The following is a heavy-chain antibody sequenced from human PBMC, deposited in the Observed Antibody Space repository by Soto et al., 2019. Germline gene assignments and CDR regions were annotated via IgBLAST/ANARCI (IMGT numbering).Heavy chain of an antibody. CDR3: AKAYYDFWSGPSFYGMDV. D-gene: IGHD3-3*01. CDR1: GFTFSSYA. Sequence: PGGSLRLSCAASGFTFSSYAMSWVRQAPGKGLEWVSAISGSGGSTYYADSVKGRFTISRDNSKNTLYLQMNSLRAEDTAVYYCAKAYYDFWSGPSFYGMDVWGQGTTVTGS. CDR2: ISGSGGST. V-gene: IGHV3-23*01. J-gene: IGHJ6*02.